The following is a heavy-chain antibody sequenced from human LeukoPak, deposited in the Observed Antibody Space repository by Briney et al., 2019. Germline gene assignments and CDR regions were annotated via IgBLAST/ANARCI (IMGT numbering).Heavy chain of an antibody. D-gene: IGHD5-18*01. CDR2: TYYSGST. V-gene: IGHV4-39*07. J-gene: IGHJ3*02. CDR3: ARGGRKQLWLRVGAFDI. CDR1: GGSISSSSYY. Sequence: SETLSLTCTVSGGSISSSSYYWGWFRQPPGKGLGWLGGTYYSGSTYYNPSLKSRVTISVDTSKNQFSLKLSSVTAADTAVYYCARGGRKQLWLRVGAFDIWGQGTMVTVSS.